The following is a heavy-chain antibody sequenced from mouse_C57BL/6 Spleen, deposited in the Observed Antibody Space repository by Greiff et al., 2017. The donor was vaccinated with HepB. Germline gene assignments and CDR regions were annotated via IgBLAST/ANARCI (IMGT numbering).Heavy chain of an antibody. CDR1: GYTFTDYY. CDR3: ARKKQNSWFAY. V-gene: IGHV1-26*01. Sequence: VQLQQSGPELVKPGASVKISCKASGYTFTDYYMNWVKQSHGKSLEWIGDINPNNGGTSYNQKFKGKATLTVDKSSSTAYMELRSLTSEDSAVYYCARKKQNSWFAYWGQGTLVTVSA. CDR2: INPNNGGT. J-gene: IGHJ3*01.